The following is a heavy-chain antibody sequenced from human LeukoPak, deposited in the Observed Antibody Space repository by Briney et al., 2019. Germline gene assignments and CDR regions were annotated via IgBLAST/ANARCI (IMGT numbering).Heavy chain of an antibody. D-gene: IGHD6-19*01. CDR2: IFYNGTA. CDR1: GGPITNYY. J-gene: IGHJ4*02. CDR3: ARGGIAVAATFDH. Sequence: SETLSLTCTVSGGPITNYYWGWIRQPPGKRLEWIGYIFYNGTAKYNPSLMSRVTISVDTSKNQFSLKVNSVTAADTAVYYCARGGIAVAATFDHWGQGSLVTVSS. V-gene: IGHV4-59*01.